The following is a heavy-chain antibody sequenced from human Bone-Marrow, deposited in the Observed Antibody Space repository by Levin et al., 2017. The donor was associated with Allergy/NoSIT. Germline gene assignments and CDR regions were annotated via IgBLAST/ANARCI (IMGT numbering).Heavy chain of an antibody. CDR2: FIPILGIS. V-gene: IGHV1-69*04. J-gene: IGHJ3*01. Sequence: SVKVSCKDSGGTYAMNWVRQAPGQGLEWMGRFIPILGISNYAQKFQGRVTISADKSTNTAFMELSSLKSEDTAIYYCARGSGFSGFGDNAFDLWGQGTVVTVSS. D-gene: IGHD5-12*01. CDR1: GGTYA. CDR3: ARGSGFSGFGDNAFDL.